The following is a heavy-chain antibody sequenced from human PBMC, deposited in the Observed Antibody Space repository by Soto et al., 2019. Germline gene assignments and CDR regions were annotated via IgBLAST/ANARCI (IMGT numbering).Heavy chain of an antibody. V-gene: IGHV4-34*01. D-gene: IGHD1-1*01. J-gene: IGHJ3*02. CDR2: MSHSGGT. CDR3: ARVERGTATTVVDAFDI. CDR1: GGFVSSGNYY. Sequence: QEQLQQWGAGLLKPSETLSLTCAVYGGFVSSGNYYWSWIRQPPGKGLEWIGEMSHSGGTHFNPCLKGRVTISVDTSKNQFSLKMSCVTAADAALYYCARVERGTATTVVDAFDIWGPGTMVTVSS.